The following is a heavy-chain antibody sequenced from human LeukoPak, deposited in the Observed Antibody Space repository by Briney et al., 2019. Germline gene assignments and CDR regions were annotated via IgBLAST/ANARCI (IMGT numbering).Heavy chain of an antibody. CDR3: ARRYCSGGSCYFRYFDY. D-gene: IGHD2-15*01. V-gene: IGHV3-48*03. Sequence: GGSLRLSCAASVFTFSSYEMNWVRQAPGKGLEWVSYISSSGSTIYYADSVKGRFTISRDNAKNSLYLQMNSLRAEDTAVYYCARRYCSGGSCYFRYFDYWGQGTLVTVSS. CDR1: VFTFSSYE. CDR2: ISSSGSTI. J-gene: IGHJ4*02.